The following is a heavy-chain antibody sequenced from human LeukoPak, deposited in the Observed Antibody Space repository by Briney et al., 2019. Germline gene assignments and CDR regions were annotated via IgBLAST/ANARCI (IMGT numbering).Heavy chain of an antibody. D-gene: IGHD6-6*01. Sequence: SETLSLTCTVSGGSISSSSYYWGWIRQPPGKGLEWIGSIYYSGSTYYNPSLKSRVTISVDTSKNQFSLKLSSVTAADTAVYYCARSRDREYSSSWTDEVYYYMDVWGKGTTVTVSS. CDR2: IYYSGST. J-gene: IGHJ6*03. CDR1: GGSISSSSYY. CDR3: ARSRDREYSSSWTDEVYYYMDV. V-gene: IGHV4-39*07.